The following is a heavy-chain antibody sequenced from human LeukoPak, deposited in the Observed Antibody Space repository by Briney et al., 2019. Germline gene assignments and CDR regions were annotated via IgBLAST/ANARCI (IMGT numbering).Heavy chain of an antibody. Sequence: GGSLRLSCAASGILFSDTYLDWVRQAPGKGLEWVGRSSDKANGYTTKYAASVRDRFTISRDDSKNSLYPQMKSLKIEDTAVYYCARSGDSYGPNWFDPWGQGTLVTVSS. J-gene: IGHJ5*02. CDR2: SSDKANGYTT. CDR1: GILFSDTY. CDR3: ARSGDSYGPNWFDP. V-gene: IGHV3-72*01. D-gene: IGHD5-18*01.